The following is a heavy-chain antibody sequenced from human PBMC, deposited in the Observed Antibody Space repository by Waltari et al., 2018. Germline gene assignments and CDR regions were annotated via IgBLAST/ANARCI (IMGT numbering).Heavy chain of an antibody. V-gene: IGHV4-59*11. D-gene: IGHD1-26*01. Sequence: QVQLQESGPGLVKPSETLSLTCTVSGGPISSHYWSWIRQPPGKGLEWIGYIYYSGSTNYNPSLKSRVTISVDTSKNQFSLKLSSVTAADTAVYYCARAKWELHEGPFDYWGQGTLVTVSS. CDR3: ARAKWELHEGPFDY. CDR1: GGPISSHY. J-gene: IGHJ4*02. CDR2: IYYSGST.